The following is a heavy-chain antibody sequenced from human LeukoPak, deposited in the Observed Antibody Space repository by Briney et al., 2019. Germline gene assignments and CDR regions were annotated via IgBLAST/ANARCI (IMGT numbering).Heavy chain of an antibody. CDR2: ISGSGGST. CDR1: GFTFSSCA. D-gene: IGHD2-2*01. Sequence: GGSLRLSCAASGFTFSSCAMSWVRQAPGKGLEWVSAISGSGGSTYYADSVKGRFTISRDNSKNTLYLQMNSLRAEDTAVYYCAKGRAAVVPAATGLYFDYWGQGTLVTVSS. V-gene: IGHV3-23*01. CDR3: AKGRAAVVPAATGLYFDY. J-gene: IGHJ4*02.